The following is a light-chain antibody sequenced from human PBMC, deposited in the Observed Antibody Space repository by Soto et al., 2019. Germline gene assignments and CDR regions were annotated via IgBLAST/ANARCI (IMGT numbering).Light chain of an antibody. V-gene: IGKV3-20*01. CDR1: QSVSSDS. CDR3: QQYGSAPRT. Sequence: EIELTQSPATLSSSLGERAIISCRASQSVSSDSLAWYRQKPGQAPRLLVYDASSRATGIPDRFSGSGSGTDFTLTISRLEPEDFAVYYCQQYGSAPRTFGQGTKVEIK. CDR2: DAS. J-gene: IGKJ1*01.